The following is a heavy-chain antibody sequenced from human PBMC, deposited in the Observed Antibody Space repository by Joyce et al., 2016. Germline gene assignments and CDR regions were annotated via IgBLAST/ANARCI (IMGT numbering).Heavy chain of an antibody. V-gene: IGHV3-74*01. Sequence: EVQLVESGGGLVQHGGSLRLSCEASGFNFSNYWMHWVRQGPGKGLVWVSRMNSDGSTTNYADSVKGRFTSSRDNAKNTLYLQMNSLRDEDTAVYHCARSLYSGSQQDYWGQGTLVTVSS. D-gene: IGHD1-26*01. CDR2: MNSDGSTT. J-gene: IGHJ4*02. CDR1: GFNFSNYW. CDR3: ARSLYSGSQQDY.